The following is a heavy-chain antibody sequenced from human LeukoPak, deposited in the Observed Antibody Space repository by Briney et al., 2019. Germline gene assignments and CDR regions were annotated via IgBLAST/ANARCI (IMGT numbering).Heavy chain of an antibody. CDR3: ARSEGIIAVAGPYDY. D-gene: IGHD6-19*01. V-gene: IGHV1-18*01. CDR1: GYTFTSYG. J-gene: IGHJ4*02. CDR2: ISAYNGNT. Sequence: GASVKVSCKASGYTFTSYGISWVRQAPGQGLEWMGWISAYNGNTNYAQKLQGRVTMTTDTSTSTAYMGLRSLRSDDTAVYYCARSEGIIAVAGPYDYWGQGTLVTVSS.